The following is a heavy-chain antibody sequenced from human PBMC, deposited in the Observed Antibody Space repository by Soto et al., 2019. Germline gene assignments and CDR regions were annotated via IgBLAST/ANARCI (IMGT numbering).Heavy chain of an antibody. V-gene: IGHV3-33*01. J-gene: IGHJ4*02. CDR1: GFSFSTYG. Sequence: QVQLVESGGGVVQPGRSLRLSCAASGFSFSTYGMHWVRQAPGKGLEWVAVRWYDGSNKYYGDSVKGRFTISRDNSKNTLYLQMNSLRAEDTAVYYCARAVGPFDYWGQGTLVTVSS. D-gene: IGHD3-16*01. CDR3: ARAVGPFDY. CDR2: RWYDGSNK.